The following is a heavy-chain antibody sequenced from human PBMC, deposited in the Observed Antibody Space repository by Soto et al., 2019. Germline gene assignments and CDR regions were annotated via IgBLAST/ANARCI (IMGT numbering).Heavy chain of an antibody. J-gene: IGHJ3*02. CDR2: IYYSGST. Sequence: QVQLQESGPGLVKPSQTLSLTCTVSGGSISSGDYYWSWIRQPPGKGLEWIGYIYYSGSTYYNPSLKSRVTISVDTSKNQFSLKLSSVTAADTAVYYCAREGGSGDYDSSGGGAFDIWGQGTMVTVSS. CDR1: GGSISSGDYY. D-gene: IGHD3-22*01. V-gene: IGHV4-30-4*01. CDR3: AREGGSGDYDSSGGGAFDI.